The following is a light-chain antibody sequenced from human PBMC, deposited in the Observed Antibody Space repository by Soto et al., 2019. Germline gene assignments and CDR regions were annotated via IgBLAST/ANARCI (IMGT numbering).Light chain of an antibody. CDR1: QDIRND. CDR3: LQYSTYPWT. V-gene: IGKV1-17*01. CDR2: EAS. Sequence: DIQMTQSPSSLSASVGDRVTITCRASQDIRNDLDWFQQKPEKAPERLIYEASNLQSGVPSRFSGSGSGTEFTLTISSLQAEDCATYFCLQYSTYPWTFGQGTKVEIK. J-gene: IGKJ1*01.